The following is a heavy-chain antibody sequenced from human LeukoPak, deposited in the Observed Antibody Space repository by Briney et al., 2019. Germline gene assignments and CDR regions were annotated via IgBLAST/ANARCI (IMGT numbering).Heavy chain of an antibody. V-gene: IGHV3-66*01. D-gene: IGHD6-19*01. CDR1: GCTVSSNY. CDR2: IYSGGST. CDR3: ARTVYDLRGQGLVPGLDS. Sequence: GGSLRLSCAASGCTVSSNYMSWVRQAPGKGLEWVSVIYSGGSTYYADSVKGRFTTSRDNSKNTLYLQMNSLRAEDTAVYYCARTVYDLRGQGLVPGLDSWGQGTLVTVSS. J-gene: IGHJ4*02.